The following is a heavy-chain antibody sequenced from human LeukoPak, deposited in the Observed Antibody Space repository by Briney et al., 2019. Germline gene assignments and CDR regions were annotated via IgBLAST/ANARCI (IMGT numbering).Heavy chain of an antibody. J-gene: IGHJ3*02. V-gene: IGHV3-7*01. Sequence: GGSLRLSCAASGFTFSSYWMSWVRQAPGKGLEGVANIKQDGSEKYYVASVKGRFTISRDNAKNSLYLQMNSLRAEDTAVYYCARDESGWWVNAFDIWGQGTMVTVSS. CDR3: ARDESGWWVNAFDI. D-gene: IGHD6-19*01. CDR1: GFTFSSYW. CDR2: IKQDGSEK.